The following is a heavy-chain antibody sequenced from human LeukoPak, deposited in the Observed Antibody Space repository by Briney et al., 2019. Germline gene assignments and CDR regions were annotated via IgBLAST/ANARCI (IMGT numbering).Heavy chain of an antibody. J-gene: IGHJ6*03. CDR3: ARLRSVVGDTPADYYYYMDV. D-gene: IGHD2-15*01. CDR1: GGSLSGYY. V-gene: IGHV4-34*01. Sequence: PSDTVSLTCAVYGGSLSGYYWSWIRQPPGKGLEWIGEINHRGSTNYNPSLKSRVPISVDTSKNQFSLKLSSVTAADTAVYYCARLRSVVGDTPADYYYYMDVWGKGTTVTVSS. CDR2: INHRGST.